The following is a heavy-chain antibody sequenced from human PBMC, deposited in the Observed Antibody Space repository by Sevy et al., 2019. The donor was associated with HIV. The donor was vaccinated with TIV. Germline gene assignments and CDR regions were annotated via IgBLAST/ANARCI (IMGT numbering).Heavy chain of an antibody. Sequence: SETLSLTCAVSGGSISSGGYSWSWIRQPPGKGLEWIGYIYHSGRTYYNPSLKSRVTISVDRSKNQFSLKLSSVTAADTAVYYCARGGYYDSSGLYGAFDIWGQGTMVTVSS. J-gene: IGHJ3*02. CDR2: IYHSGRT. CDR3: ARGGYYDSSGLYGAFDI. D-gene: IGHD3-22*01. CDR1: GGSISSGGYS. V-gene: IGHV4-30-2*01.